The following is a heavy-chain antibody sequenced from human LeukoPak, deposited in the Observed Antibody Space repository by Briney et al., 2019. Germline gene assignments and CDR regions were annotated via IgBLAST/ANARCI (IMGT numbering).Heavy chain of an antibody. CDR2: ISGSGGST. CDR3: AKASRAICSSTSCYVDY. D-gene: IGHD2-2*01. Sequence: GGSLRLSCAASGFTFSSYGMHWVRQAPGKGLEWVSAISGSGGSTYYADSVKGRFTISRDNSKNTLYLQMNSLRAEDTAVYYCAKASRAICSSTSCYVDYWGQGTLVTVSS. CDR1: GFTFSSYG. V-gene: IGHV3-23*01. J-gene: IGHJ4*02.